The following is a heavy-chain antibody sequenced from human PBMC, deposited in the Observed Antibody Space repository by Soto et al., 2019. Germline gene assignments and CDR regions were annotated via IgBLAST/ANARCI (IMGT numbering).Heavy chain of an antibody. D-gene: IGHD5-12*01. V-gene: IGHV4-39*01. Sequence: SETLSLTCTVSGGSISSGDYYWSWIRQPPGKGLEWIATSSHSGSTYYNPSLQSRVSIYVDTSKNQFSLRLSSVTAADTAVYYCARRPGGYSAEYYYYYGMDVWGQGTTVTVSS. CDR2: SSHSGST. J-gene: IGHJ6*02. CDR1: GGSISSGDYY. CDR3: ARRPGGYSAEYYYYYGMDV.